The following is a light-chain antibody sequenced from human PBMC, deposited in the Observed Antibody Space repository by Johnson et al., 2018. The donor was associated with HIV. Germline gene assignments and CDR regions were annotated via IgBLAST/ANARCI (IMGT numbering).Light chain of an antibody. Sequence: QSVLTQPPSVSAAPGQKVTISCSGSSSNIGNNYVSWYQQLPGTATKLLIYENNKRPSGIPDQFSGSKSGTSATLGITGLQTGDEADYYCGTWDSSLSGVFGTGTKVTVL. CDR3: GTWDSSLSGV. V-gene: IGLV1-51*02. CDR1: SSNIGNNY. J-gene: IGLJ1*01. CDR2: ENN.